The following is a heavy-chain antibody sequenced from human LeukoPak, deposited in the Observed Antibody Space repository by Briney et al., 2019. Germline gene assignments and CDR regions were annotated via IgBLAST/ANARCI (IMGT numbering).Heavy chain of an antibody. V-gene: IGHV4-61*09. D-gene: IGHD3-22*01. CDR2: IYTSGST. Sequence: SETLSLTCTVSAGSINSGDYYWSWIRQPARKGLGWIGHIYTSGSTNYNPSLKSRVTMSVGTSKNQFSLKLSSVTAADTAVYYCARAGYYYDSSGSYYYFDFWGQGTLVTVSS. J-gene: IGHJ4*02. CDR1: AGSINSGDYY. CDR3: ARAGYYYDSSGSYYYFDF.